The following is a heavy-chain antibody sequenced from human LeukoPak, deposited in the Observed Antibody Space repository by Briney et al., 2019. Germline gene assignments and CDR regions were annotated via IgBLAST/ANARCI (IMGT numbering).Heavy chain of an antibody. D-gene: IGHD7-27*01. J-gene: IGHJ6*03. CDR1: GFTVSSNY. CDR2: IYSGGST. CDR3: ARVVGGTGDRLLAVYYYYYMDV. Sequence: GGSLRLSCAASGFTVSSNYMSWVRQAPGKGLEWVSVIYSGGSTYYADSVKGRFTISRDNSKNTLYLQMNSLRAEDTAVYYCARVVGGTGDRLLAVYYYYYMDVWGKGTTVTISS. V-gene: IGHV3-53*01.